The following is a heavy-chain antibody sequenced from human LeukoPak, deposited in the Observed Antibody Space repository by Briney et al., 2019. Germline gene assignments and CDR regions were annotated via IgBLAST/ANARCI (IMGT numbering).Heavy chain of an antibody. CDR3: AKDVEDYDFWSGPDY. D-gene: IGHD3-3*01. CDR1: GFTFSSYG. J-gene: IGHJ4*02. Sequence: GGSLRLSCAASGFTFSSYGMHWVRQAPGKGLEWVAVISYDGSNKYYADSVKDRFTISRDNSKNTLYLQMNSLRAEDTAVYYCAKDVEDYDFWSGPDYWGQGTLVTVSS. CDR2: ISYDGSNK. V-gene: IGHV3-30*18.